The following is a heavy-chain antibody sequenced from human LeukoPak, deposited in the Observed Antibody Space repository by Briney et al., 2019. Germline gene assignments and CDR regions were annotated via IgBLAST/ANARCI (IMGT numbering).Heavy chain of an antibody. CDR1: GFTFSSYG. Sequence: GGSLRLSCAASGFTFSSYGIHWVRQAPGKGLEWVAVISYDGSNKYYADSVKGRFTISRDNSKNTLYLQMNSLRAEDTAVYYCAKELSGSGWYPEGFDYWGQGTLVTVSS. V-gene: IGHV3-30*18. D-gene: IGHD6-19*01. CDR2: ISYDGSNK. J-gene: IGHJ4*02. CDR3: AKELSGSGWYPEGFDY.